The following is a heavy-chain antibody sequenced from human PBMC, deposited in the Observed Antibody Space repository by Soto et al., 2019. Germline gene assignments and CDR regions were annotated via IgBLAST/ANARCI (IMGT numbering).Heavy chain of an antibody. D-gene: IGHD5-12*01. V-gene: IGHV3-48*01. J-gene: IGHJ6*02. Sequence: EVQLVESRGGLVQPGGSLRLSCAASGFTFSSYSMNWVRQAPGKGLEWVSYISSSSSTIYYADSVKGRFTISRDNAKNSLYLQMNSLRAEDTAVYYCARADSGYAHGYYYYGMDVWGQGTTVTVSS. CDR1: GFTFSSYS. CDR3: ARADSGYAHGYYYYGMDV. CDR2: ISSSSSTI.